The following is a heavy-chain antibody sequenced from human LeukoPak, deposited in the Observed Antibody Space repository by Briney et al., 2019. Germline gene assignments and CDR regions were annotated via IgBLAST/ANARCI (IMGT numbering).Heavy chain of an antibody. CDR3: ARRPLGYCSSTSCPTPYYFDY. Sequence: NPSETLSLTCTVSGGSISSYYWSWIRQPPGKGLGWIGYIYYSGSTNYNPSLKSRVTISVDTSKNQFSLKLSSVTAADTAVYYCARRPLGYCSSTSCPTPYYFDYWGQGTLVTVSS. V-gene: IGHV4-59*08. D-gene: IGHD2-2*01. CDR2: IYYSGST. CDR1: GGSISSYY. J-gene: IGHJ4*02.